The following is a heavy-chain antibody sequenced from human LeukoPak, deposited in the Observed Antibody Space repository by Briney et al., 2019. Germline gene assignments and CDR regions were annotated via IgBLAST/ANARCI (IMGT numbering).Heavy chain of an antibody. Sequence: SVKVSCKASGGTFSSYAISWVRQAPGQGLEWMGGIIPIFGTAKYAQKFQGRVTITADESTSTAYMELSSLTSDDTAVYYCAKVLVAATHYLDSWGQGTLVTVSS. CDR1: GGTFSSYA. J-gene: IGHJ4*02. V-gene: IGHV1-69*13. D-gene: IGHD2-15*01. CDR3: AKVLVAATHYLDS. CDR2: IIPIFGTA.